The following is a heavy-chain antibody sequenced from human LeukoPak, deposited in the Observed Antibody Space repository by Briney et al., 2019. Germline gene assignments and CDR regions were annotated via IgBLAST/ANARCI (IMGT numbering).Heavy chain of an antibody. V-gene: IGHV4-4*07. CDR1: GGSISSYY. CDR2: IYTSGST. Sequence: SETLSLTCTVSGGSISSYYWSWIRQPAGKGLEWIGRIYTSGSTNYNPSLKSRVTMSVDTSKNQLSLKLSSVTAADTAVYYCARAGYCSGGSCYSFDYWGQGTLVTVSS. J-gene: IGHJ4*02. D-gene: IGHD2-15*01. CDR3: ARAGYCSGGSCYSFDY.